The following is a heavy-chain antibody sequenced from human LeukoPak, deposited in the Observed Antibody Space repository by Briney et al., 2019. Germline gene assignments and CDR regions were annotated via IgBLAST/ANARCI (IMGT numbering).Heavy chain of an antibody. CDR3: ARDPLAARGGPRNWFDP. Sequence: ASVKVSCKASGYTFTGYYMHWVRQAPGQGLEWMGWINPNSGGTNYAQKFQGRVTMTRDTSISTAYMELSRLRSDDTAVYYCARDPLAARGGPRNWFDPWGQGTLVTVSS. CDR1: GYTFTGYY. D-gene: IGHD6-6*01. CDR2: INPNSGGT. J-gene: IGHJ5*02. V-gene: IGHV1-2*02.